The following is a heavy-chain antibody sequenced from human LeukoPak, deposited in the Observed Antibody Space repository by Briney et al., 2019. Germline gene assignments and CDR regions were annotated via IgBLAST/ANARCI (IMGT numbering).Heavy chain of an antibody. CDR1: GFIFSSFS. V-gene: IGHV3-21*01. Sequence: PGGSLRLSCAASGFIFSSFSANWVRQAPGKGLEWVSSISTSGGLSSVYYADSVKGRFTISRDNSKNTLYLQMNSLRAEDTAVYYCAREHIVVVPAAAYNWFDPWGQGTLVTVSS. J-gene: IGHJ5*02. D-gene: IGHD2-2*01. CDR2: ISTSGGLSSV. CDR3: AREHIVVVPAAAYNWFDP.